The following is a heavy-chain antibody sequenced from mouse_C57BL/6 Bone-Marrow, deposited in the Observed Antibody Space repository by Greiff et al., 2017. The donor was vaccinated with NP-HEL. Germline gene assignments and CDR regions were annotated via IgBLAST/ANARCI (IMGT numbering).Heavy chain of an antibody. CDR3: TTGLGYYGSSYSFAD. D-gene: IGHD1-1*01. Sequence: VQLQQSGAELVRPGASVKLSCTASGFNIKDDYMHWVKQRPEQGLEWIGWIDPENGDTEYASKFQGKATITADTSSNTAYLQLSSLTSEDTAVYYCTTGLGYYGSSYSFADWGQGTLVTVSA. CDR2: IDPENGDT. CDR1: GFNIKDDY. J-gene: IGHJ3*01. V-gene: IGHV14-4*01.